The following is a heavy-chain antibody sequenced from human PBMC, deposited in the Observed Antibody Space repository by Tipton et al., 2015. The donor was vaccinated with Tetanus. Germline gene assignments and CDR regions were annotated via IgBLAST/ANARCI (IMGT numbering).Heavy chain of an antibody. D-gene: IGHD6-19*01. V-gene: IGHV1-18*04. Sequence: QVQLVQSGAEVKKPGASVKVSCKASGYTFTSYGISWVRQAPGQGLEWMGWISAYNGNTNYAQKLQGRVTRTTETSTSTAYMERRSLRSDDTAVYYCARDGYSSGWPPPSYYYYGMDVWGQGTTVTVSS. J-gene: IGHJ6*02. CDR1: GYTFTSYG. CDR2: ISAYNGNT. CDR3: ARDGYSSGWPPPSYYYYGMDV.